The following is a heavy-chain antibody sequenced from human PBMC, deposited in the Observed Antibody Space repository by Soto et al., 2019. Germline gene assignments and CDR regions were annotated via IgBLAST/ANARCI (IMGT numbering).Heavy chain of an antibody. Sequence: SETLSLTCTVSGGSISSYYWSWIRQPPGKGLEWIGYIYYSGSTNYNPSLKSRVTISVDTSKNQFSLKLSSVTAADTAVYYCARHDDFWSGYYKHYYYGMDVWGQGTTVTVSS. J-gene: IGHJ6*02. CDR1: GGSISSYY. V-gene: IGHV4-59*08. CDR2: IYYSGST. D-gene: IGHD3-3*01. CDR3: ARHDDFWSGYYKHYYYGMDV.